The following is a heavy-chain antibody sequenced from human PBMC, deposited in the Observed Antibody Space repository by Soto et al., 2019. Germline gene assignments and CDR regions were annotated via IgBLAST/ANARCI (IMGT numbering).Heavy chain of an antibody. CDR3: AAYASGRRGWFDP. V-gene: IGHV4-4*02. Sequence: SETLSLTCAVSGGSISNDNCWSWVRQAPGKGLEWIGEIYYSGTSNYNPSLKNRVTISIDKSKNQFSLNLNSMTAADTAVYYCAAYASGRRGWFDPWGQGTLVTVSS. J-gene: IGHJ5*02. D-gene: IGHD2-2*01. CDR2: IYYSGTS. CDR1: GGSISNDNC.